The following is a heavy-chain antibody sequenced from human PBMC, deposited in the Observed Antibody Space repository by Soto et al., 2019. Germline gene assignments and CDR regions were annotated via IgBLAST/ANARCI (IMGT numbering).Heavy chain of an antibody. D-gene: IGHD6-19*01. CDR3: ARGAHSSGWYQFDP. CDR1: GYTFTSYA. Sequence: ASVKVSCKASGYTFTSYAMHWVRQAPGQRLEWMGWINAGNGNTKYSQKFQGRVTITRDTSASTAYMELSSLRSEDTAVYYCARGAHSSGWYQFDPWGQGTLVTV. CDR2: INAGNGNT. V-gene: IGHV1-3*01. J-gene: IGHJ5*02.